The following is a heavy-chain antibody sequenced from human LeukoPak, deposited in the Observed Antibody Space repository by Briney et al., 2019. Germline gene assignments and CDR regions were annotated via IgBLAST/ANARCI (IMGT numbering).Heavy chain of an antibody. CDR2: IIPIFGTA. D-gene: IGHD3-22*01. J-gene: IGHJ4*02. CDR1: GGTFSSYA. CDR3: ARIAYYYDSSGYQNTDY. V-gene: IGHV1-69*13. Sequence: SVKVSCKASGGTFSSYAISWVRQAPGQGLEWMGGIIPIFGTANYAQKFQGRVTITADESTSTAYMEMSSLRSEDTAVYYCARIAYYYDSSGYQNTDYWGQGTLVTVSS.